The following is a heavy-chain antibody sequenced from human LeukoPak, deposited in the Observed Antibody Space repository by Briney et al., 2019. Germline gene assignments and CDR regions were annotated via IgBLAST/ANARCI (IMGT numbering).Heavy chain of an antibody. CDR2: ISAYNGNT. D-gene: IGHD2-21*02. CDR1: GYTFTSYG. V-gene: IGHV1-18*01. J-gene: IGHJ5*02. CDR3: ARVAYCGGDCHFSRGNWFDP. Sequence: ASVKVSCKASGYTFTSYGISWVRQAPGQGLEWMGWISAYNGNTNYAQKLQGRVTMTTDTSTSTAYMELRSLRSDDTAVYYCARVAYCGGDCHFSRGNWFDPWGQGTLVTVSS.